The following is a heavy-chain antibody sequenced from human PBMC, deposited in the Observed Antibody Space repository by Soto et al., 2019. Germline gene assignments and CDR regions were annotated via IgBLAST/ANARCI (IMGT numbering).Heavy chain of an antibody. V-gene: IGHV3-48*01. Sequence: EVQLVESGGGLIQPGGSLRLSCAASGFTFNSYSMNWVRQAPGKGLEWVSYISSSGTTVDYADSVKGRFTISRDNAKNSLYLQMSSLRVEDTAIYYCASGYYDGSGWYWGQGTLVTVSS. CDR3: ASGYYDGSGWY. D-gene: IGHD3-16*01. CDR2: ISSSGTTV. CDR1: GFTFNSYS. J-gene: IGHJ4*02.